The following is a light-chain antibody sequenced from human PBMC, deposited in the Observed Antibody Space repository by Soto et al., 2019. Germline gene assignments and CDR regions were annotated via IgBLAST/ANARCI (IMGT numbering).Light chain of an antibody. V-gene: IGKV3-20*01. Sequence: EIVLTQSPGTLSLSPGERATLSCRASQSVSSSYLAWYQQKPGQAPRLLIYGASSRATGLPDRFSGSGSGTDVTLTISRLEPEDFAVYYCQQYGSSLLTFGGGTKVEIK. CDR3: QQYGSSLLT. CDR2: GAS. J-gene: IGKJ4*01. CDR1: QSVSSSY.